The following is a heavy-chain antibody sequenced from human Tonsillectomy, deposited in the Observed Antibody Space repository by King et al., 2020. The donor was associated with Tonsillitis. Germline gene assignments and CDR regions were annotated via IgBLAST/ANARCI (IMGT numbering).Heavy chain of an antibody. V-gene: IGHV3-30*18. J-gene: IGHJ3*02. CDR3: AKDYGGNRNAFDI. D-gene: IGHD4-23*01. CDR2: ISYDGGNQ. CDR1: GFTFRSYG. Sequence: VQLVESGGGVAQPGRSLRLSCAASGFTFRSYGMHWVRQAPGKGLEWVALISYDGGNQYYVDSVKGRFTISRDNSKNTLYLQMNSLRAEDTAVYYCAKDYGGNRNAFDIWGQGTIVTVSS.